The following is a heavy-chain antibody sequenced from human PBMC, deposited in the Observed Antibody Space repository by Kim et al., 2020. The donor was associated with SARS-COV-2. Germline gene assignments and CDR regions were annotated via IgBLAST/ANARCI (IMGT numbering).Heavy chain of an antibody. CDR3: AKDWGPNYYGSGSYFFDY. CDR1: GFTFSSYG. J-gene: IGHJ4*02. D-gene: IGHD3-10*01. CDR2: IWYDGSNK. V-gene: IGHV3-33*06. Sequence: GGSLRLSCAASGFTFSSYGMHWVRQAPGKGLEWVAVIWYDGSNKYYADSVKGRFTISRDNSKNTLYLQMNSLRAEDTAVYYCAKDWGPNYYGSGSYFFDYWGQGTLVTVSS.